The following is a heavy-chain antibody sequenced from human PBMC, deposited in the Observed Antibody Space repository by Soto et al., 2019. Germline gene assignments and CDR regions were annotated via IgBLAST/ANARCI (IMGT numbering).Heavy chain of an antibody. CDR3: ARGECSVRGYGMDV. J-gene: IGHJ6*02. CDR2: IYNGGSP. CDR1: GASVNTAY. D-gene: IGHD3-10*01. V-gene: IGHV4-59*02. Sequence: QVQLQESGPGLVKPSETLSLTCTVSGASVNTAYWSWIRRPPGKRLEYIGFIYNGGSPNYNPSLERRTPISPDTSKNQSALKLSTVTAADTAVYYCARGECSVRGYGMDVWGRGTTVTVS.